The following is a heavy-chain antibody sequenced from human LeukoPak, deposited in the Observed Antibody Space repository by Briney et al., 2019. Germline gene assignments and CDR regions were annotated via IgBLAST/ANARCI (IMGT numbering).Heavy chain of an antibody. J-gene: IGHJ4*02. V-gene: IGHV3-33*01. CDR2: TWFDGSNK. CDR1: GFTFSGYG. CDR3: ATDLSADTAFDY. D-gene: IGHD5-18*01. Sequence: GRSLRLSSAASGFTFSGYGMHWVRQAPGKGLEWVAMTWFDGSNKYYADAVKGRFTISRDNSKNTLYLQMNSLRAEDTAVYYCATDLSADTAFDYWGQGTLVAVSS.